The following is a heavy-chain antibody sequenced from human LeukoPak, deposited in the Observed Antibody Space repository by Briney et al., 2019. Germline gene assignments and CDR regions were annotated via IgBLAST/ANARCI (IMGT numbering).Heavy chain of an antibody. V-gene: IGHV4-61*02. D-gene: IGHD1-26*01. CDR2: IYTSGST. CDR3: AAGSDAFDI. J-gene: IGHJ3*02. Sequence: PSETLSLTCTVSGGSISSGSYYWSWIRQPAGKGLEWIGRIYTSGSTNYNPSLKSRVTMSVDTSKNQFSLKLSSVTAADTAVYYCAAGSDAFDIWGQGTMVTVSS. CDR1: GGSISSGSYY.